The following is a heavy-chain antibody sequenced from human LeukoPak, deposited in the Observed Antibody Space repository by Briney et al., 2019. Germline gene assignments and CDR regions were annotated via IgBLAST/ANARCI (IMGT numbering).Heavy chain of an antibody. Sequence: GESLKISGKGSGYSFTSYWIGWVRQMPGKGLEWMGIIYPGDSDTRYSPSFQGQVTISADKSISTAYLQWSSLKASDTAMYYCARGTYYYDSSGYFDYWGQGTLVTVSS. CDR2: IYPGDSDT. J-gene: IGHJ4*02. CDR3: ARGTYYYDSSGYFDY. CDR1: GYSFTSYW. V-gene: IGHV5-51*01. D-gene: IGHD3-22*01.